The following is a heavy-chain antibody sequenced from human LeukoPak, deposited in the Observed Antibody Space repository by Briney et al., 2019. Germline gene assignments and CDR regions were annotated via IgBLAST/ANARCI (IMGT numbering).Heavy chain of an antibody. CDR3: ARWGYYDSSGLYYFDY. CDR2: IDTAGNT. Sequence: GGSLRLSCATSGFTFSSYDMHWVRQATGKGLEWVSIIDTAGNTYYPGSVKGRFTISRDNAKNSLYLQMNSLRAEDTAVYYCARWGYYDSSGLYYFDYWGQGTLVTVSS. J-gene: IGHJ4*02. D-gene: IGHD3-22*01. CDR1: GFTFSSYD. V-gene: IGHV3-13*01.